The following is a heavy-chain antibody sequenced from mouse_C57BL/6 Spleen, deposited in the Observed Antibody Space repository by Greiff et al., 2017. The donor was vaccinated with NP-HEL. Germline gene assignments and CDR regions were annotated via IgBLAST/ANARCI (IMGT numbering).Heavy chain of an antibody. CDR1: GYTFTDYY. V-gene: IGHV1-26*01. J-gene: IGHJ2*01. D-gene: IGHD1-1*01. CDR2: INPNNGGT. Sequence: EIQLQQSGPELVKPGASVKISCKASGYTFTDYYMNWVKQSHGKSLEWIGDINPNNGGTSYNQKFKGKATLTVDKSSSTAYMELRSLTSEDSAVYYCARSHYYGSSQSYYFDYWGQGTTLTVSS. CDR3: ARSHYYGSSQSYYFDY.